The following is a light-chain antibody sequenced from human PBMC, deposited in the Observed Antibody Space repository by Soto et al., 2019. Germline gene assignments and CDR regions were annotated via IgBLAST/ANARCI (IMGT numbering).Light chain of an antibody. V-gene: IGKV3-11*01. CDR3: QQYGTSEII. J-gene: IGKJ5*01. CDR1: QSVSSS. Sequence: EIVLTQSPATLSLSPGERATLSCRASQSVSSSLAWYQQKPGQAPRLLIYDTSNRATDIPDRFSGSGSGTDFTLTITRLEPEDFTVFYCQQYGTSEIIFGQGTRLEIK. CDR2: DTS.